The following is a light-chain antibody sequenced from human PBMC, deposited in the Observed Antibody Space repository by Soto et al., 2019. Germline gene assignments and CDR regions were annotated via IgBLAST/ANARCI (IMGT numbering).Light chain of an antibody. CDR2: SND. CDR3: AVWDDSLDGVV. Sequence: QSVLTQPPSASGTPGQSVTISCSGSSSNIGDNTVNWYPQLPGTSPKLLIYSNDQRSSGVPDRFSGSKSGTSASLAISGLQSEDEDDSYCAVWDDSLDGVVFGGGTKLTVL. J-gene: IGLJ2*01. CDR1: SSNIGDNT. V-gene: IGLV1-44*01.